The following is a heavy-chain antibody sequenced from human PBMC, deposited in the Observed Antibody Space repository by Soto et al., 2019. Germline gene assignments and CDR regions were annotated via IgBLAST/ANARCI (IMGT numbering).Heavy chain of an antibody. D-gene: IGHD3-16*01. CDR1: GYRFTSYW. CDR2: IYPGDSDI. Sequence: GESLNPPCKGSGYRFTSYWIVLVRHMPGKGLEWMGIIYPGDSDISYSPSFQCQVTISADKSISTAYLQWSSLKASDTAMYYCQTYPGGDSDDTRTTAAFESRGKGTTGT. CDR3: QTYPGGDSDDTRTTAAFES. V-gene: IGHV5-51*01. J-gene: IGHJ3*02.